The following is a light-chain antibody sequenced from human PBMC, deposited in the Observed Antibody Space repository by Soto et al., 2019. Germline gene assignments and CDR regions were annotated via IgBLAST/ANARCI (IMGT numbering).Light chain of an antibody. CDR2: ATS. Sequence: DTQMTQSPSSLSASVGGRISITCRASQTVSTYLNWYQQKPGKAPTLLISATSTLQSGVPSRFSGSGSGTEFTLTITSLQPEDFATYYCQQTYTTPRTFGQGTKVAIK. CDR1: QTVSTY. J-gene: IGKJ1*01. V-gene: IGKV1-39*01. CDR3: QQTYTTPRT.